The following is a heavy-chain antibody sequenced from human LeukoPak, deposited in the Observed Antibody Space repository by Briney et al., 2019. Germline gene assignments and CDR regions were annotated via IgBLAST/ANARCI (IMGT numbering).Heavy chain of an antibody. CDR1: GGTFSSYA. CDR3: ARDNYDISYWYYYYGMDV. D-gene: IGHD3-9*01. V-gene: IGHV1-69*04. Sequence: SVKVSCKASGGTFSSYAISWVRQAPGQGLEWMGRIIPILGIANYAQKFQGRVTITADKSTSTAYMELSSLRSEDTAVYYCARDNYDISYWYYYYGMDVWGQGTTVTVSS. J-gene: IGHJ6*02. CDR2: IIPILGIA.